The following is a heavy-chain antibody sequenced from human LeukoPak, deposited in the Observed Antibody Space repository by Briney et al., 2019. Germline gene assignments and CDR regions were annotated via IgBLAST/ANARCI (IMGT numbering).Heavy chain of an antibody. CDR2: ISYDGSNK. V-gene: IGHV3-30*04. Sequence: GGSLRLSCAASGFTFSSYAMHWVRQAPGKGLEWVAVISYDGSNKYYADSVKGRFTISRDNSKNTLYLQMNSLRAEDTAVYYCAKGRITMIEDWGQGTLVTVSS. CDR3: AKGRITMIED. CDR1: GFTFSSYA. D-gene: IGHD3-22*01. J-gene: IGHJ4*02.